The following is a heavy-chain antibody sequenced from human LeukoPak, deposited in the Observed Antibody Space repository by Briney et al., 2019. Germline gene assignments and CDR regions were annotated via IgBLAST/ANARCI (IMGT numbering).Heavy chain of an antibody. V-gene: IGHV4-39*01. Sequence: PSDPLSLPCTVSGDSISSSSYHCGRVRQPPGKGLEWIWSIYYNWNTYYNPSLQIRDIISVYTSRDLFSLRQPSGTAADRAVYYCARRRFITGHYYYYYMDVWGKGTTVTVSS. CDR2: IYYNWNT. D-gene: IGHD1-14*01. CDR1: GDSISSSSYH. CDR3: ARRRFITGHYYYYYMDV. J-gene: IGHJ6*03.